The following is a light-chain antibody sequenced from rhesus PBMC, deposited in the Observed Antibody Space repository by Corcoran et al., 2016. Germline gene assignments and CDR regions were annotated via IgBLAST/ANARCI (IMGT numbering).Light chain of an antibody. V-gene: IGKV1-38*01. CDR1: QGISSY. J-gene: IGKJ4*01. CDR2: DAS. Sequence: DIQLTQSPSSLSASVGDRVTITCRASQGISSYLAWYQQKQGKSPKLLIYDASNLQSGVPSRFSGSGSGTDFTLTIRSLQPEDFAVYYCQQRNSYPLTFGGGTKVEIK. CDR3: QQRNSYPLT.